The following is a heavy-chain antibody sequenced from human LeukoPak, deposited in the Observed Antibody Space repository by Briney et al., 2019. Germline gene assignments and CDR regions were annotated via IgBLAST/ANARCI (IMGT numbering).Heavy chain of an antibody. CDR1: GYTFTSYY. Sequence: GASVKVSCKASGYTFTSYYMHWVRQAPGQGLEWMGIINPSGGSTSYAQKFQGRVTMTRDTSTSTVYMELSSPRSEDTAVYYCARDAGYCSSTSCYGGSWFDPWGQGTLVTVSS. J-gene: IGHJ5*02. D-gene: IGHD2-2*01. CDR2: INPSGGST. CDR3: ARDAGYCSSTSCYGGSWFDP. V-gene: IGHV1-46*01.